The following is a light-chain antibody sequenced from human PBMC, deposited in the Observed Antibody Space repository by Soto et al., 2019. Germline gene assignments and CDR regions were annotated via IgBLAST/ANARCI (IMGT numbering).Light chain of an antibody. CDR2: DVT. CDR3: NSYTTSGAVV. J-gene: IGLJ3*02. CDR1: SSDVGGYNF. Sequence: QSALTQPASVSGSPGQSITISCTGTSSDVGGYNFVSWYQQHPGNSPKLMIYDVTNRPSGISNRFSGSKSGNTASLTISGLQAEDDAHYYCNSYTTSGAVVFGGGTKLTVL. V-gene: IGLV2-14*03.